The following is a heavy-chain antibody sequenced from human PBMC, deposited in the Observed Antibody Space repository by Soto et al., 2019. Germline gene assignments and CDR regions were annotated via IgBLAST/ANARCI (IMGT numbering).Heavy chain of an antibody. V-gene: IGHV3-23*01. CDR3: AKALDLRGIAAAGDYFDY. Sequence: GGSLRLSCAASGFTFSSYAMSWVRQAPGKGLEWVSAISGSGGSTYYADSVKGRFTISRDNSKNTLYLQMNSLRAEDTAVYYCAKALDLRGIAAAGDYFDYWGQGTLVTVSS. D-gene: IGHD6-13*01. CDR1: GFTFSSYA. J-gene: IGHJ4*02. CDR2: ISGSGGST.